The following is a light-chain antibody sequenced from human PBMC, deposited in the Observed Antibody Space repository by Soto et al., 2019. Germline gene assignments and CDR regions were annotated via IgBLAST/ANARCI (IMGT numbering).Light chain of an antibody. J-gene: IGKJ1*01. V-gene: IGKV3-15*01. CDR2: GAS. Sequence: EIVLTQFPGTLSLSRGERATLSCRASQTVSSNLAWYQQKPGQAPRLLIYGASTRATGIPARFSGSGSGTEFTLIISSLQSEDFAVYYCQHYNNWPPWTFGQGTKVDIK. CDR3: QHYNNWPPWT. CDR1: QTVSSN.